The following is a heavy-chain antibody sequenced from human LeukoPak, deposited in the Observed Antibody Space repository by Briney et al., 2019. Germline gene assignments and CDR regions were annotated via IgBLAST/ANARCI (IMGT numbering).Heavy chain of an antibody. CDR3: ARGGTYYDSSSFDY. J-gene: IGHJ4*02. D-gene: IGHD3-22*01. CDR2: IIPIFGTA. Sequence: GASVKVSCKASGGTFSSYAISWVRQAPGQGLEWMGGIIPIFGTANYAQKFQGRVTITADESTSTAYMELSSLRSEDTAVYYCARGGTYYDSSSFDYWGQGTLVTVSS. CDR1: GGTFSSYA. V-gene: IGHV1-69*13.